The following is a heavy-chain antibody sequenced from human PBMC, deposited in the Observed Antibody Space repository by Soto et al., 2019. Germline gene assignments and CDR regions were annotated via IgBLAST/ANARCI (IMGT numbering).Heavy chain of an antibody. CDR2: IYYGGST. J-gene: IGHJ4*02. Sequence: QVHLQESGPGLVKPSETLSLTCTVSGDSISTDYWCWIRQSPGKGLAWIGFIYYGGSTNYNPSLTGRVTISVETPKIQYSLKLSSVTAADTAVYYCEKNWNWGSLVHWGQGTLVTVSS. CDR3: EKNWNWGSLVH. CDR1: GDSISTDY. V-gene: IGHV4-59*08. D-gene: IGHD7-27*01.